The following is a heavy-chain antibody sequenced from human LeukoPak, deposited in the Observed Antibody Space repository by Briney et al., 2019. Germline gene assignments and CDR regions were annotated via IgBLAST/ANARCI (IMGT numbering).Heavy chain of an antibody. Sequence: SQTLSLTCTVSGGSISSGGYYWSWIRQHPGKGLEWIGYIYYSGSTNYNPSLKSRVTISVDTSKNQFSLKLSSVTAADTAVYYCARQTVGYSCSWYVELFDYWGQGTLVTVSS. V-gene: IGHV4-31*03. CDR2: IYYSGST. CDR1: GGSISSGGYY. D-gene: IGHD6-13*01. CDR3: ARQTVGYSCSWYVELFDY. J-gene: IGHJ4*02.